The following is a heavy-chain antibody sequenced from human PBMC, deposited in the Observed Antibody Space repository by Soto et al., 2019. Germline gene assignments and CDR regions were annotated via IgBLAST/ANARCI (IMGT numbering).Heavy chain of an antibody. CDR1: GYTFTSYG. CDR2: ISAYNGNT. CDR3: ARVITGTTFYYCYGMDV. J-gene: IGHJ6*02. D-gene: IGHD1-7*01. Sequence: QVQLVQSGAEVKKPGASVKVSCKASGYTFTSYGINWVRQAPGQGLEWMGWISAYNGNTNYAQKLQGRVTMTTDTTTSTADMELRSLRSDDTAVYYCARVITGTTFYYCYGMDVWGQGTTVTVSS. V-gene: IGHV1-18*01.